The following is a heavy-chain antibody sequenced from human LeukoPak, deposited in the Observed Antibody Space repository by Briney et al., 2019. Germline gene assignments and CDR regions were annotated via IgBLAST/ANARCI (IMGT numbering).Heavy chain of an antibody. CDR2: IYHSGST. V-gene: IGHV4-4*02. CDR1: GGSISSGNW. CDR3: ARFIAVAGTLLSYFDY. D-gene: IGHD6-19*01. J-gene: IGHJ4*02. Sequence: SETLSLTCAVSGGSISSGNWWSWVRQPPGKGLECIGEIYHSGSTNYNPSLKSRVTISVDKSKNQLSLDLNSVIAADTAVYYCARFIAVAGTLLSYFDYWGQGTLVTVSS.